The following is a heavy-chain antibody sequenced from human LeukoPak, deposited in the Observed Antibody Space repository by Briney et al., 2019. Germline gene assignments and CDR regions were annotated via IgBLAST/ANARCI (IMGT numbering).Heavy chain of an antibody. CDR3: AGIPVFGVVLHQEPV. CDR1: GGTFSDYA. V-gene: IGHV1-69*10. CDR2: FIPILGTA. Sequence: GASVKVSCKASGGTFSDYALNWVRQAPGQGLEWMGVFIPILGTANSTQKFQDRVTITADIPTNTVYMELSSLRSENTAVYFCAGIPVFGVVLHQEPVWGKGTTVTVSS. J-gene: IGHJ6*04. D-gene: IGHD3-3*01.